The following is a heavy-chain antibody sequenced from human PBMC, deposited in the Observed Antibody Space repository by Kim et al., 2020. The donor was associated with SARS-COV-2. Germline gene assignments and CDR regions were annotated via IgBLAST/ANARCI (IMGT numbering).Heavy chain of an antibody. V-gene: IGHV3-30-3*02. D-gene: IGHD2-2*01. J-gene: IGHJ4*02. Sequence: YGDSVRGRFSISRDNSKGTLYLQMNSLGVEDTAVYFCAKDHQNKSTSFDFWGQGTLVTVSS. CDR3: AKDHQNKSTSFDF.